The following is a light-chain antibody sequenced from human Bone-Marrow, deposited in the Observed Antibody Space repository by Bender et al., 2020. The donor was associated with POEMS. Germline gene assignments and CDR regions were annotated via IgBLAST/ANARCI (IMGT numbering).Light chain of an antibody. CDR1: SSNIESNN. V-gene: IGLV1-44*01. J-gene: IGLJ3*02. CDR2: SNY. CDR3: SSWDDSLSGWV. Sequence: QSVLTQPPSASGTPGQRVIISCSGSSSNIESNNVNWYQHLPGTAPRLVVYSNYQRPSGVPARFSGSKSGTSASLAISDIQSEDEGDYYCSSWDDSLSGWVFGGGTKLTVL.